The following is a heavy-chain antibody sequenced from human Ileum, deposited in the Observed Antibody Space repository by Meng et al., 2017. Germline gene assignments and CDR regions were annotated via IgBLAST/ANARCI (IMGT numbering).Heavy chain of an antibody. CDR3: ARDPYSGGPGDY. V-gene: IGHV4-4*02. D-gene: IGHD1-26*01. CDR2: LHYSSGT. Sequence: PHPPCTGLHSLVELHYSSGTNYNPSLKSRVTMSVDKAKNQFSLILTSVTAADTAVYYCARDPYSGGPGDYWGQGTLVTVSS. J-gene: IGHJ4*02.